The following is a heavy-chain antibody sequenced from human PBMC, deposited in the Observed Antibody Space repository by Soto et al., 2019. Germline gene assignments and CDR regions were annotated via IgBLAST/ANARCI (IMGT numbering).Heavy chain of an antibody. D-gene: IGHD3-9*01. CDR1: GFTFSSYA. V-gene: IGHV3-64*01. CDR2: ISSNGGST. CDR3: ARAIWETYWMDV. Sequence: EVQLVESGGGLVQPGGSLRLSCAASGFTFSSYAMHWVRQAPGKRLEYVSAISSNGGSTDYANTVKGRFTISRDNSKNTLYLQMDSLSVKDRAVYYCARAIWETYWMDVWGQGTTVTVSS. J-gene: IGHJ6*02.